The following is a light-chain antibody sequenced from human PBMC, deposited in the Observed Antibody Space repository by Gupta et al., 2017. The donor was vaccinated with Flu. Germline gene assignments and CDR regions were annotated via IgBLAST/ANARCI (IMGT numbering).Light chain of an antibody. CDR1: ISNIGINA. CDR3: AAWDDSLSGHYV. J-gene: IGLJ1*01. V-gene: IGLV1-44*01. Sequence: VAISCSGSISNIGINAVNWDQQLPGPAPKLLIYGNSQRPSGVPDRFSGSKSGTSASLAISGLQSEDEADYYCAAWDDSLSGHYVFGTGTKVTVL. CDR2: GNS.